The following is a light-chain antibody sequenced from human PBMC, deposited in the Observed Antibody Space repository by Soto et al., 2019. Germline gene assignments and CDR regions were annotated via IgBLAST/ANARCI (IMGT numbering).Light chain of an antibody. V-gene: IGKV1-5*01. J-gene: IGKJ2*01. Sequence: DIQMTQSPSTLSASVGDRVTITCRASQSTGGWLAWFQQKPGKAPKLLIYDASNLQTGVPRRFSGSGAGTEFTLTISGLQPDDFASYYCLQYNSYPYTFGQGTKVESN. CDR3: LQYNSYPYT. CDR1: QSTGGW. CDR2: DAS.